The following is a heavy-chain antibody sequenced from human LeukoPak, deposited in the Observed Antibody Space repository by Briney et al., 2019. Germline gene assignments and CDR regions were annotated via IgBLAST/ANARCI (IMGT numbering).Heavy chain of an antibody. CDR1: GYSFSSYW. CDR3: ARQRSGSYFPDLYDY. Sequence: PGESLKISCKGSGYSFSSYWIVWVRQMPGKGLEWMGIIYPGDSDTRYSPSFQGQVTISADKSISTAYLQWSGPKASDTAMYYCARQRSGSYFPDLYDYWGQGTLVTVSS. CDR2: IYPGDSDT. V-gene: IGHV5-51*01. J-gene: IGHJ4*02. D-gene: IGHD1-26*01.